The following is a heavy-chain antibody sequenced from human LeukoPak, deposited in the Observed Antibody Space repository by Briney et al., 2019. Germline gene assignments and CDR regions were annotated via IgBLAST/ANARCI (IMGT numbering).Heavy chain of an antibody. J-gene: IGHJ4*02. V-gene: IGHV4-34*01. D-gene: IGHD2-15*01. CDR3: ARGFYNGGSCFYFDY. CDR2: INHSGST. CDR1: GGSFSGYY. Sequence: SETLSLTCAVYGGSFSGYYWSWIRQPPGKGLEWIGEINHSGSTNYNPSLKSRVTILVDTSKNQFSLKLSSVTAADTAVYYCARGFYNGGSCFYFDYWGQGILVTVSS.